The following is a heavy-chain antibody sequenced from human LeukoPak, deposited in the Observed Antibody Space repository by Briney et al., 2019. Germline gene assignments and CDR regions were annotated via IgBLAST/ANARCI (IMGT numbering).Heavy chain of an antibody. D-gene: IGHD1-14*01. CDR1: GFTFSHYA. Sequence: GGSLRLSCTTSGFTFSHYAMHWVRQAPGKGLQWVAVIWNDGSDKYYGDSVKGRFTISRDNSKNTVYLQMSRLRAEDTAVYYCAKGLEVSKTSSAFDFWGQGTMVTVSS. CDR2: IWNDGSDK. J-gene: IGHJ3*01. CDR3: AKGLEVSKTSSAFDF. V-gene: IGHV3-33*08.